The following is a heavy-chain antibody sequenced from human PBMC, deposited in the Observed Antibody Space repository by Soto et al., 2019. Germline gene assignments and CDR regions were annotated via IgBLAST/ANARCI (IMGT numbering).Heavy chain of an antibody. J-gene: IGHJ3*02. Sequence: QVQLVQSGAEVKKPGSSVKVSCKASGGTFSSYAISWVRQAPGQGLEWMGGIIPIFGTANYAQKFQGRVTITATESTSTAYMELSSLSSEDTAVYYCARRITIFGVVILDAFDIWGQGTMVTVSS. CDR3: ARRITIFGVVILDAFDI. CDR2: IIPIFGTA. D-gene: IGHD3-3*01. V-gene: IGHV1-69*01. CDR1: GGTFSSYA.